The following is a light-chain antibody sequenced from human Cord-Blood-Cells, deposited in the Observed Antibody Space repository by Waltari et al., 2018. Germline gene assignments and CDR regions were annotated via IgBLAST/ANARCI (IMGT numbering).Light chain of an antibody. Sequence: QSALTQPASVSGSPGQSITISCTGTSSDVGSYNLVSWYQQHPGKALKLMIYEGSKRPSGVSNRVSGSKSGNTASLTISGLQAEDEADYYCCSYAGSSTWVFGGGTKLTVL. CDR3: CSYAGSSTWV. J-gene: IGLJ3*02. V-gene: IGLV2-23*01. CDR1: SSDVGSYNL. CDR2: EGS.